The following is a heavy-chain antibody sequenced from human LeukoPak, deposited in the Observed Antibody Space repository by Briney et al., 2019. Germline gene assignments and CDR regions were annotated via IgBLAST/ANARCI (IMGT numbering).Heavy chain of an antibody. Sequence: GGSLRLSCAASGFTFSSYGMHWVRQAPGKGLEWVAFIRYDGSNKYYADSVKGRFTISRDNSKNTLYLQMNSLRAEDTAGYYCAKGEDSSGYFFLSGAEYFQHWGQGTLVTVSS. CDR2: IRYDGSNK. CDR1: GFTFSSYG. J-gene: IGHJ1*01. V-gene: IGHV3-30*02. D-gene: IGHD3-22*01. CDR3: AKGEDSSGYFFLSGAEYFQH.